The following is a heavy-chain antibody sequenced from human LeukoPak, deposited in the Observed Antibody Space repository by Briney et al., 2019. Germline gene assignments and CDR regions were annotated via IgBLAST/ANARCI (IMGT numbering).Heavy chain of an antibody. CDR3: ARSTKTQSDDAFDI. CDR2: INPSGGST. Sequence: VKVSCKASGYTFTGYYMYWVRQAPGQGLEWMGIINPSGGSTSYAQKFQGRVTMTRDMSTSTVYMELSSLRSEDTAVYYCARSTKTQSDDAFDIWGQGTMVTVSS. CDR1: GYTFTGYY. J-gene: IGHJ3*02. V-gene: IGHV1-46*01.